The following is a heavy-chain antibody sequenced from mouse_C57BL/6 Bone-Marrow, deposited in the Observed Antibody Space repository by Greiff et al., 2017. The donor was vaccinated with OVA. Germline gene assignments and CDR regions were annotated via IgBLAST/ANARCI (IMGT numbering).Heavy chain of an antibody. CDR3: ARHYYGSSYAMDY. J-gene: IGHJ4*01. V-gene: IGHV1-72*01. Sequence: QQSCKASGYTFTSYWMHWVKQRPGRGLEWIGRIDPNSGGTKYNEKFKSKATLTVDKPSSTAYMQLSSLTSEDSAVYYCARHYYGSSYAMDYWGQGTSVTVSS. CDR2: IDPNSGGT. CDR1: GYTFTSYW. D-gene: IGHD1-1*01.